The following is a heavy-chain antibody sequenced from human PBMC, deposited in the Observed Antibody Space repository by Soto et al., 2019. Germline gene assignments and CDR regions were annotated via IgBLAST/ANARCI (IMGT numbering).Heavy chain of an antibody. CDR1: GGSIREGGYY. V-gene: IGHV4-31*03. J-gene: IGHJ4*02. D-gene: IGHD5-18*01. CDR3: AAERGDTAATRFLVY. Sequence: QVQLQESGPGLVKPSQTLSLTCTISGGSIREGGYYWTWIRQHPEKGLEWIGFINHDGGIYYNPSLKSRVTMSVDDSKRQFSLRLSSMTAADAAVYYCAAERGDTAATRFLVYWGQGTVVTVSS. CDR2: INHDGGI.